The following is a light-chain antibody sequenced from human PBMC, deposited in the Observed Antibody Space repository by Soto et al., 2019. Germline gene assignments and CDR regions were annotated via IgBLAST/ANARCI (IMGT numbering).Light chain of an antibody. J-gene: IGLJ1*01. CDR3: SSYTNSNTRACF. V-gene: IGLV2-14*03. CDR1: SGDIGSYNR. CDR2: DVT. Sequence: QSALTQPASVSGSPGQSITISCTGTSGDIGSYNRVSWYQQHPGKAPKLIIYDVTDRPSGVSNRFSGSKSGNTASLTISGLQAEDEAEYYCSSYTNSNTRACFFGTGTKLTVL.